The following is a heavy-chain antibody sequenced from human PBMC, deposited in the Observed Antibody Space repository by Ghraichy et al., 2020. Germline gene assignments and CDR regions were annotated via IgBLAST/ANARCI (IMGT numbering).Heavy chain of an antibody. CDR3: AREGYYDSSGYYYGVGPYYYYYYGMDV. Sequence: SCAASGFTFSSYSMNWVRQAPGKGLEWVSYISSSSSTIYYADSVKGRFTISRDNAKNSLYLQMNSLRAEDTAVYYCAREGYYDSSGYYYGVGPYYYYYYGMDVWGQGTTVTVSS. V-gene: IGHV3-48*01. D-gene: IGHD3-22*01. CDR2: ISSSSSTI. CDR1: GFTFSSYS. J-gene: IGHJ6*02.